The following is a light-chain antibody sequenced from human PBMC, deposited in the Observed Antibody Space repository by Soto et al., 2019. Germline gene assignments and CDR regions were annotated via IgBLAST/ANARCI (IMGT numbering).Light chain of an antibody. Sequence: DIQMTQSPSSLSASVGDRVTITCQASQDISNYLNWYQQKPGKAPKLLIYDASNLETGVPSRFSGSGSGTDFNFTISSLQPEDIATYYCQQYDNLPPYTFGHGTKLEIK. V-gene: IGKV1-33*01. CDR1: QDISNY. J-gene: IGKJ2*01. CDR3: QQYDNLPPYT. CDR2: DAS.